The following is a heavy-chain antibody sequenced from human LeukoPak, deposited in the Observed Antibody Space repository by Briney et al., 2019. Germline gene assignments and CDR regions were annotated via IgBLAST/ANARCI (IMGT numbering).Heavy chain of an antibody. CDR1: GFTFSSYS. CDR3: ARMTSGFDM. CDR2: LTGSSTTI. V-gene: IGHV3-48*02. J-gene: IGHJ3*02. Sequence: GGSLRLSCAASGFTFSSYSMNWVRQAPGKGLEWVSYLTGSSTTIEYADSVKGRFTISRDNAKNSLHLQMNSLRDEDTAVYYCARMTSGFDMWGQGTMVSVSS.